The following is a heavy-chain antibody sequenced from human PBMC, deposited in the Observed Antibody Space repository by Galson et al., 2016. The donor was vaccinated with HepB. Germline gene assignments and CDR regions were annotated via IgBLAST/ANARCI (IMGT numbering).Heavy chain of an antibody. CDR2: TRTKAYGGTT. CDR3: ARDGFDFWSGPFDY. Sequence: SLRLSCAASGFTFGDYAMSWFRQAPGKGLEWVGFTRTKAYGGTTDYAASVKGRFTISRDASKSIACLQMNSLRIDDTGVYYCARDGFDFWSGPFDYWGQGTLVTVSS. D-gene: IGHD3-3*01. CDR1: GFTFGDYA. J-gene: IGHJ4*02. V-gene: IGHV3-49*03.